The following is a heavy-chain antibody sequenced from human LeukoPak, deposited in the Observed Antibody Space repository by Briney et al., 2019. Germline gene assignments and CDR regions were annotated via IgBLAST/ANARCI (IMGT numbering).Heavy chain of an antibody. V-gene: IGHV1-46*01. CDR1: GYTFTSYY. CDR2: INPSGGST. D-gene: IGHD5-24*01. Sequence: GASVKVSCKASGYTFTSYYMHWVRQAPGQGLEWMGIINPSGGSTSYAQKFQGRVTMTRDMSTSTVYMELSSLRSEDTAVYYCARDPYGTAVEMATIVLKMGAFDIWGQGTMVTVSS. J-gene: IGHJ3*02. CDR3: ARDPYGTAVEMATIVLKMGAFDI.